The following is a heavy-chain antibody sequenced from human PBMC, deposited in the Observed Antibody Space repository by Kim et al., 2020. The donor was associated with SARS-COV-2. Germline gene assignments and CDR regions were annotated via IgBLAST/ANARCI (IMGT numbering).Heavy chain of an antibody. Sequence: SETLSLTCTVSGGSISSGDYYWSWIRQPPGKGLEWIGYIYYSGSTYYNPSLKSRVTISVDTSKNQFSLKLSSVTAADTAVYYCARGGDPGLPRACYFDYWGQGTLVTVSS. D-gene: IGHD3-16*01. CDR3: ARGGDPGLPRACYFDY. V-gene: IGHV4-30-4*01. J-gene: IGHJ4*02. CDR1: GGSISSGDYY. CDR2: IYYSGST.